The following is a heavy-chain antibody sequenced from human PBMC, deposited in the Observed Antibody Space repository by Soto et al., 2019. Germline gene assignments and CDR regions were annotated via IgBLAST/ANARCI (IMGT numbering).Heavy chain of an antibody. CDR1: GGSISGYY. CDR3: ARGEDGYNYDY. CDR2: IYFSGST. J-gene: IGHJ4*02. V-gene: IGHV4-59*01. Sequence: SETLSLTCPVSGGSISGYYWSWIRQPPGKGLEWIGYIYFSGSTNYNPSLKSRVTISVDTSRNQFSLKLSSVTAADTAVYYCARGEDGYNYDYWGQGTLVTVSS. D-gene: IGHD5-12*01.